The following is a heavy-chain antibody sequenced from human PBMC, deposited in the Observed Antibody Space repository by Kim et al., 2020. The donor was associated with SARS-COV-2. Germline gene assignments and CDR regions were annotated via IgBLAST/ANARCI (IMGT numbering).Heavy chain of an antibody. Sequence: GGSLRLSCAASGFTFSSYSMNWVRQAPGKGLEWVSSISSSSSYIYYADSVKDRFTISRDNAKNSLYLQMNSLRAEDTAVYYCARDMIPDIVVVPGWFDPWGQGTLVTVSS. CDR3: ARDMIPDIVVVPGWFDP. J-gene: IGHJ5*02. CDR2: ISSSSSYI. V-gene: IGHV3-21*01. CDR1: GFTFSSYS. D-gene: IGHD2-2*01.